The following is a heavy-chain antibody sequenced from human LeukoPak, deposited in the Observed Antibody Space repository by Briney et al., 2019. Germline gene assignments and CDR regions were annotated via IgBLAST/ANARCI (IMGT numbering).Heavy chain of an antibody. CDR3: ARDRTLVGATPNWLDY. CDR1: GFNFNIYS. V-gene: IGHV3-21*01. Sequence: KPGGSLRLSCAASGFNFNIYSMNWVRQAPGKGLEWVSSIGSSSSYIYYTDSVKGRFTISRDNAKNSLYLQMNSLRAEDTAVYYCARDRTLVGATPNWLDYWGQGTLVTVSS. D-gene: IGHD1-26*01. J-gene: IGHJ4*02. CDR2: IGSSSSYI.